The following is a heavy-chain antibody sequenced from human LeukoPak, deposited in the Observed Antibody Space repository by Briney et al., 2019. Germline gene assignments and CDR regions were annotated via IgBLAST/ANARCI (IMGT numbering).Heavy chain of an antibody. CDR1: GFTFSSYS. D-gene: IGHD3-3*01. J-gene: IGHJ4*02. V-gene: IGHV3-21*01. CDR3: AKDHYDFWSGYYTGTILDY. Sequence: GGSLRLSCAASGFTFSSYSMNWVRQAPGKGLEWVSSISSSSSYIYYADSVKGRFTISRDNAKNSLYLQMNSLRAEDTAVYYCAKDHYDFWSGYYTGTILDYWGQGTLVTVSS. CDR2: ISSSSSYI.